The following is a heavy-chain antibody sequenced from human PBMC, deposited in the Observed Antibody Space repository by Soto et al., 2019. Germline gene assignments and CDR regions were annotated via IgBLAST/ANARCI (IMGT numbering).Heavy chain of an antibody. V-gene: IGHV4-31*03. CDR2: IYYSGST. CDR1: GGSISSGGYY. D-gene: IGHD2-2*01. CDR3: ARDWSPKLGYCTSTSCYSGRFDP. Sequence: KTSETLSLTCTVSGGSISSGGYYWSWIRQHPGKGLEWIGYIYYSGSTYYNPSLKSRVTISVDTSKKQFSLKLSSVTAADTAVYYCARDWSPKLGYCTSTSCYSGRFDPWGQGTLVTVSS. J-gene: IGHJ5*02.